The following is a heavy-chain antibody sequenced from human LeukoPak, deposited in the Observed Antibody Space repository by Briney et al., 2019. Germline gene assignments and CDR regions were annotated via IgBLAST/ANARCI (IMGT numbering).Heavy chain of an antibody. CDR2: IYPGDSDT. CDR1: GYSLTSYW. CDR3: ARNQSTYYYGMDV. Sequence: KAGESLKISCKGSGYSLTSYWIGWVRQMPGKGLEWMGIIYPGDSDTKYSPSFQGQVTISADKPISTAYLQWNSLKASDTAMYYCARNQSTYYYGMDVWGKGTTVTVSS. J-gene: IGHJ6*04. V-gene: IGHV5-51*01.